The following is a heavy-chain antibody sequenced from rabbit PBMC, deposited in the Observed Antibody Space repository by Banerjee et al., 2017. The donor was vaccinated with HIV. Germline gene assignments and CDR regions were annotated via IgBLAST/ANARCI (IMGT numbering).Heavy chain of an antibody. CDR3: ARPSDGYYIL. V-gene: IGHV1S40*01. CDR1: GFSFGNYY. CDR2: IYSGSDVT. Sequence: QSLEESGGDLVEPGASLTLTCTASGFSFGNYYMTWVRQAPGKGLQWIGYIYSGSDVTFYASWAKGRFTISKTSSTTVTLQMTSLTAADTATYFCARPSDGYYILWGPGTLVTVS. D-gene: IGHD1-1*01. J-gene: IGHJ4*01.